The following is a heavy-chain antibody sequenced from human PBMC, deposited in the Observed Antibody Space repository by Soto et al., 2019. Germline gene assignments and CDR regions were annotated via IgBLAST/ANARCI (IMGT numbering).Heavy chain of an antibody. V-gene: IGHV1-8*01. D-gene: IGHD2-8*01. CDR2: MKPNSGNT. J-gene: IGHJ5*02. Sequence: QVQLVQSGAEVKKPGASVKVSCKTSGYTFTNYDINWVRQATGQGLEWMGWMKPNSGNTGYAKNYQVRVTMTKDTSISTAYMELSSLRREDTAVYYCARMAYDPDNTGNSFDPWGQGTLVTVSS. CDR1: GYTFTNYD. CDR3: ARMAYDPDNTGNSFDP.